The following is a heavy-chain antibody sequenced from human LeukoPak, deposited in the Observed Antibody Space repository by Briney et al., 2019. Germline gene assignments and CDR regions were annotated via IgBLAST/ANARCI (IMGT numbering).Heavy chain of an antibody. D-gene: IGHD3-3*01. V-gene: IGHV3-7*01. CDR3: ARRYNGQLDYGFWSGKQPIDY. J-gene: IGHJ4*02. CDR1: GVTFSSYW. Sequence: GGSLRLSCAASGVTFSSYWMSWVRQAPGKGLEWVANIKEDGSEKYYVDSVKGRFTISRDNAKNSLYLQMNSLRAEDTAVCYCARRYNGQLDYGFWSGKQPIDYWGQGTLVTVSS. CDR2: IKEDGSEK.